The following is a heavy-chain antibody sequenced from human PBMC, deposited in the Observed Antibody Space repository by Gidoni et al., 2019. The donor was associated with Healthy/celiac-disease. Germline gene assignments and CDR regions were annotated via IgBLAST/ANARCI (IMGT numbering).Heavy chain of an antibody. CDR1: GFTFDDYA. CDR2: ISWNSGSI. D-gene: IGHD5-12*01. V-gene: IGHV3-9*01. CDR3: AKDKGWLQLSAWIDY. Sequence: EVQLVESGGGLVQPGRSLRLSCAASGFTFDDYAMHWVRQAPGKGLEWVSGISWNSGSIGYADSVKGRFTISRDNAKNSLYLQMNSLRAEDTALYYCAKDKGWLQLSAWIDYWGQGTLVTVSS. J-gene: IGHJ4*02.